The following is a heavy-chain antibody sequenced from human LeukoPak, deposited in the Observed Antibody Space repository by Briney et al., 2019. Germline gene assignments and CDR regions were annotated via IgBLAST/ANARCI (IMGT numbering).Heavy chain of an antibody. J-gene: IGHJ2*01. V-gene: IGHV3-21*01. D-gene: IGHD4-17*01. CDR2: ISSSSSYI. CDR1: GFTFSTYS. Sequence: SGGSLRLSCAASGFTFSTYSMNWVRQAPGKGLEWVSSISSSSSYIYYADSVKGRFTISRDNAKNSLYLQMNSLRAEDTAVYYCARVPLTTVTTRTDYWYFDLWGRGTLVTVSS. CDR3: ARVPLTTVTTRTDYWYFDL.